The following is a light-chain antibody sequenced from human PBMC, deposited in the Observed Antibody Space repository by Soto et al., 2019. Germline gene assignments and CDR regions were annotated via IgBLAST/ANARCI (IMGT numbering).Light chain of an antibody. V-gene: IGKV1-33*01. Sequence: DIQMTQSPSSLSASVGDRLTITCQASQHIITYLNWYQHKPGKPPKLTIYGAYSLQSGVPCRFSGGGSGTNFTFTIRNLQPEDVATYYGQQYHNCRPLTFGGGTMV. CDR1: QHIITY. CDR2: GAY. J-gene: IGKJ4*01. CDR3: QQYHNCRPLT.